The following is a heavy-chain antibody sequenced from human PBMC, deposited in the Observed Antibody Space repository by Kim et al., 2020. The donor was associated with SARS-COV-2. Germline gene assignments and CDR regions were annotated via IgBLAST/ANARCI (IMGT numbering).Heavy chain of an antibody. V-gene: IGHV3-74*01. CDR2: ST. Sequence: STSYADSVKGRFTISRDNDKNTLYLQMNSLSAEDTAVYYCARGSGYGLDRWGQGTLVTVSS. D-gene: IGHD5-12*01. J-gene: IGHJ5*02. CDR3: ARGSGYGLDR.